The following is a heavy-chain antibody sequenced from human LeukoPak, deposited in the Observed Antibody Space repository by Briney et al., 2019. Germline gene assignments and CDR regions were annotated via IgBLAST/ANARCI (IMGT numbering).Heavy chain of an antibody. CDR3: ASHDSSGWYIDY. CDR1: GDSISSNYYY. J-gene: IGHJ4*02. CDR2: INHSGST. D-gene: IGHD6-19*01. V-gene: IGHV4-39*07. Sequence: PSETLSLTCTVSGDSISSNYYYWGWIRQPPGKGLEWIGEINHSGSTNYNPSLKSRVTISVDTSKNQFSLKLSSVTAADTAVYYCASHDSSGWYIDYWGQGALVTVSS.